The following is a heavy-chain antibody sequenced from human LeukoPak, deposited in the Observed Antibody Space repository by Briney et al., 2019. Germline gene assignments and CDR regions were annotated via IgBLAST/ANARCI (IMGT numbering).Heavy chain of an antibody. V-gene: IGHV3-48*03. CDR3: ARDGGIMTPDAFDI. J-gene: IGHJ3*02. Sequence: GGSLRLSCAASGFTFSSYEMNWVRQAPGKGLEWVSYISSSGSTIYYADSVKGRFTISRDNAKNSLYLQMNSLRAEDTAVYYCARDGGIMTPDAFDIWGQGTVVTVSS. CDR1: GFTFSSYE. CDR2: ISSSGSTI. D-gene: IGHD3-16*01.